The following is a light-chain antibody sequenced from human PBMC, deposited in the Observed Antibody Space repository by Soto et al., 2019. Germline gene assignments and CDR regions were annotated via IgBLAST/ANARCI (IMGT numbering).Light chain of an antibody. CDR2: GAS. J-gene: IGKJ5*01. CDR3: QQYNNWPPIT. V-gene: IGKV3-15*01. CDR1: QSVSSN. Sequence: ETVMTQSPATLSVSPGARAPLSCRASQSVSSNLAWYQQQPGQAPRLLIYGASTRATGIPARFSGSGSGTEFTLTISSLQSEDLAVYYCQQYNNWPPITFGQGTRLEIK.